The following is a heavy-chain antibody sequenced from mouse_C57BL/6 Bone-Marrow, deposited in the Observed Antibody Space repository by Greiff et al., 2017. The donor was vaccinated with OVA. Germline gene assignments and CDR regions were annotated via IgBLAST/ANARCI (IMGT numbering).Heavy chain of an antibody. D-gene: IGHD2-3*01. CDR3: ARGGDGYSAY. Sequence: QVQLQQPGAELARPGASVKLSCKASGYTFTSYGISWVKQRTGQGLEWIGEIYTRSGNTYYNEKFKGKATLTADKSSSIAYMALRSLTSEDSAVYFCARGGDGYSAYWGQGTLVTVSA. CDR1: GYTFTSYG. V-gene: IGHV1-81*01. J-gene: IGHJ3*01. CDR2: IYTRSGNT.